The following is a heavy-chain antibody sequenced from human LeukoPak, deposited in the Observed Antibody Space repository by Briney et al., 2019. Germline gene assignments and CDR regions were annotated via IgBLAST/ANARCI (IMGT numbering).Heavy chain of an antibody. CDR1: GYSISSGYY. J-gene: IGHJ5*02. CDR2: IYYSGST. V-gene: IGHV4-38-2*02. D-gene: IGHD3-10*01. CDR3: ARRITMVRGVIWFDP. Sequence: SETLSLTCTVSGYSISSGYYWGWIRQPPGKGLEWIGSIYYSGSTYYNPSLKSRVTISVDTSKNQFSLKLSSVTAADTAVYYCARRITMVRGVIWFDPWGQGTLVTVSS.